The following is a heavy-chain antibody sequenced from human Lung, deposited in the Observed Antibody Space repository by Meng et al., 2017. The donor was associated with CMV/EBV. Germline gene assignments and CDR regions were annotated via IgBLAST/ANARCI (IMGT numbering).Heavy chain of an antibody. CDR2: INSDGSST. CDR1: GFTFSSYW. D-gene: IGHD4-17*01. Sequence: GESXKISCAASGFTFSSYWMHWVRQAPGKGLVWVSRINSDGSSTSYADSVKGRFTISRDNAKNTLYLQMNSLRAEDTAVYYCARESVGWGYYGDYERYFDDXGQGXLVTVSS. J-gene: IGHJ4*01. V-gene: IGHV3-74*01. CDR3: ARESVGWGYYGDYERYFDD.